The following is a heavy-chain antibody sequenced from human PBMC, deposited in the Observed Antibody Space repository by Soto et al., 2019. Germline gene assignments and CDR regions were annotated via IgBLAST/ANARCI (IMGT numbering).Heavy chain of an antibody. D-gene: IGHD1-1*01. CDR2: IYWDDDK. Sequence: QITLKESGPTLVKPTQTLTLTCTFSGFSLTTDAVGVGWIRQPPGKALEWLALIYWDDDKRYSPGKKSRPTIXXAASRNQVVLTLTNMDPADTATYYCAHVYWVAAGIRYYFDYWGQGTLVTVSS. CDR1: GFSLTTDAVG. V-gene: IGHV2-5*02. J-gene: IGHJ4*02. CDR3: AHVYWVAAGIRYYFDY.